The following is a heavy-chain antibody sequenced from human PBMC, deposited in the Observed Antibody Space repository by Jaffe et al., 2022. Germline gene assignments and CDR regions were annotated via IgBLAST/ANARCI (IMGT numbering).Heavy chain of an antibody. Sequence: EVQLVESGGGLVQPGGSLRLSCAASGFTFSSYEMNWVRQAPGKGLEWVSYISSSGSTIYYADSVKGRFTISRDNAKNSLYLQMNSLRAEDTAVYYCARGSSGWYEGVYFDYWGQGTLVTVSS. CDR1: GFTFSSYE. J-gene: IGHJ4*02. D-gene: IGHD6-19*01. CDR3: ARGSSGWYEGVYFDY. CDR2: ISSSGSTI. V-gene: IGHV3-48*03.